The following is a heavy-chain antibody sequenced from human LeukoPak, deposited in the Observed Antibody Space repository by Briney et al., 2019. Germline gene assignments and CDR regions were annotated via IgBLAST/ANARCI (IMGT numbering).Heavy chain of an antibody. CDR1: GFTFSSYG. V-gene: IGHV3-33*01. J-gene: IGHJ4*02. D-gene: IGHD6-13*01. CDR2: IWYDGSNK. CDR3: ARVGAAADPYYFDY. Sequence: GGSLRFSCAASGFTFSSYGMHWVRQAPGKGLEWVAVIWYDGSNKYYADSVKGRFTISRDNSKNTLYLQMNSLRAEDTAVYYCARVGAAADPYYFDYWGQGTLVTVSS.